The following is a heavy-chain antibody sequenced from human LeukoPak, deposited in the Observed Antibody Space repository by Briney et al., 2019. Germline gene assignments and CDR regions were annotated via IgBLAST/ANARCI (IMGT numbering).Heavy chain of an antibody. V-gene: IGHV1-2*06. Sequence: GASVKVSCKASGYTFTGYYMHWVRQAPGQGLEWMGRINPNSGGTNYAQKFQGRVTMTRDTSISTAYMELSRLRSDDTAVYYCARRMFMGKSDYVWGSYRHHDAFDIWGQGTMVTVSS. J-gene: IGHJ3*02. CDR1: GYTFTGYY. CDR2: INPNSGGT. CDR3: ARRMFMGKSDYVWGSYRHHDAFDI. D-gene: IGHD3-16*02.